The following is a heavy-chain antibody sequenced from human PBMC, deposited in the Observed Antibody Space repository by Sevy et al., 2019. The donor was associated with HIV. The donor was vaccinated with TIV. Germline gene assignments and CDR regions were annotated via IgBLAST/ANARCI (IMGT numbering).Heavy chain of an antibody. Sequence: GGSLRLSCAASGFTFSSYGMHWVRQAPGKGLEWVAFIRYDGSNKYYADSVKGRFTISRDNSKNTLYLQMNSLRAEDTAVYYCAKERRVGSMTLTFYSDFWGQGTLVTVSS. J-gene: IGHJ4*02. CDR1: GFTFSSYG. CDR2: IRYDGSNK. D-gene: IGHD3-22*01. CDR3: AKERRVGSMTLTFYSDF. V-gene: IGHV3-30*02.